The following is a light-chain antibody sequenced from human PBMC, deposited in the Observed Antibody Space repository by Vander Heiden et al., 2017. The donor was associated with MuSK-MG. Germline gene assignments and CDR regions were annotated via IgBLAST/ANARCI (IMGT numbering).Light chain of an antibody. CDR1: ESVSSS. Sequence: EIAMPQSPATLSVSPGERATLSCRGRESVSSSGAWYQQKPGQAPRLHIYGASTRATGIAARCRGSGSGTEFTLTISSRQSEDVAVDYCQQYKSWPPSITFGQGTRLEIK. V-gene: IGKV3-15*01. CDR2: GAS. J-gene: IGKJ5*01. CDR3: QQYKSWPPSIT.